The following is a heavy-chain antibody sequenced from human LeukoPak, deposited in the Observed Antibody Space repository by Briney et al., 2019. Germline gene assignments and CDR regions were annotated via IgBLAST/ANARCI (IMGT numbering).Heavy chain of an antibody. V-gene: IGHV3-30*02. CDR2: IRYDGSNK. J-gene: IGHJ4*02. D-gene: IGHD5-12*01. CDR3: AKDHRGYSGYEYDY. CDR1: GFTFSSYG. Sequence: GGSLRLSCAASGFTFSSYGMHWVRQAPGKGLEWVAFIRYDGSNKYYADSVKGRFTISRDNSKNTLYLQMNSLRAEDTAVYYCAKDHRGYSGYEYDYWGQGTLVTVSS.